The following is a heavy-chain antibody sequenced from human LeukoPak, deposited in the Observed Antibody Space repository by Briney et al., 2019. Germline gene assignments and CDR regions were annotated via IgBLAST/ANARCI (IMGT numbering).Heavy chain of an antibody. Sequence: GASVKVSCKASGGTFSSYAISWVRQAPGQGLEWMGGIIPIFGTANYAQKFQGRVTITTDESTSTAYMELSSLRSEDTAVYYCASGFWSGSPLYYYYYYYMDVWGKGTMVTVSS. CDR3: ASGFWSGSPLYYYYYYYMDV. V-gene: IGHV1-69*05. D-gene: IGHD3-3*01. CDR1: GGTFSSYA. CDR2: IIPIFGTA. J-gene: IGHJ6*03.